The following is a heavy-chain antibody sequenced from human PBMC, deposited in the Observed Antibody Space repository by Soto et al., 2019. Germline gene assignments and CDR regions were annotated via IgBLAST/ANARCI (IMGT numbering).Heavy chain of an antibody. CDR1: GYSFTSYW. Sequence: PGESLKISCKGSGYSFTSYWIGWVRQMPGKGLEWMGIIYPGDSDTRYSPSFQGQVTISADKSISTAYLQWSSLKASDTAMYYCARPANYDFWSGYHYYFDNWGQGTLVTVSS. CDR2: IYPGDSDT. V-gene: IGHV5-51*01. D-gene: IGHD3-3*01. CDR3: ARPANYDFWSGYHYYFDN. J-gene: IGHJ4*02.